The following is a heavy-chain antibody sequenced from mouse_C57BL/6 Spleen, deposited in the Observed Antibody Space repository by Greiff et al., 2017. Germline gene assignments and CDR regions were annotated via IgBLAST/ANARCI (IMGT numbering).Heavy chain of an antibody. Sequence: QVQLQQPGAELVKPGASVKLSCKASGYTFTSYWMQWVKQRPGQGLEWIGEIDPSDSYTNYNQKFKGKATLTVDTSSSTAYMQLSSLTSEDSAVYYCEIVVTTHYAMDYWGQGTSVTVSS. CDR2: IDPSDSYT. CDR1: GYTFTSYW. D-gene: IGHD2-1*01. V-gene: IGHV1-50*01. J-gene: IGHJ4*01. CDR3: EIVVTTHYAMDY.